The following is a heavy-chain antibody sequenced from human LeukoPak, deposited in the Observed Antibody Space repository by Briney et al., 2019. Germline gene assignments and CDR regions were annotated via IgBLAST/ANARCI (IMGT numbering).Heavy chain of an antibody. Sequence: SETLSLTCAVDGGSFSGYYWSWIRQPPGKGLEWIGEINHSGSTNYNPSLKSRVTISVDTSKNQFSLKLSSVTAADTAVYYCARRRAPLLWFGELSAGWFDPWGQGTLVTVSS. D-gene: IGHD3-10*01. V-gene: IGHV4-34*01. J-gene: IGHJ5*02. CDR2: INHSGST. CDR3: ARRRAPLLWFGELSAGWFDP. CDR1: GGSFSGYY.